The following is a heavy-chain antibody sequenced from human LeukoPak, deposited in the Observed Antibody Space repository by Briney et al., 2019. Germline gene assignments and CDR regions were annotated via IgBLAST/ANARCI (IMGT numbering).Heavy chain of an antibody. CDR3: ARDPQNYSDSSAFDF. D-gene: IGHD3-22*01. V-gene: IGHV4-34*01. Sequence: SETLSLTCGVRGGSFSSHYWTWIRQPPGKGLERIGEINHSGSTNYNPSLRSRVTISVDTSKNQFSLKLTSVAAADTAVYYCARDPQNYSDSSAFDFWGQGTLVTVSS. CDR2: INHSGST. CDR1: GGSFSSHY. J-gene: IGHJ4*02.